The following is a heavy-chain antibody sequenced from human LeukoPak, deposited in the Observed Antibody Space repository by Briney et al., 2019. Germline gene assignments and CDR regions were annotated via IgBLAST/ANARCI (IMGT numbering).Heavy chain of an antibody. CDR2: ISRSGTTK. CDR3: AREGLGYYGDFDY. D-gene: IGHD3-22*01. CDR1: GFIFSDHD. J-gene: IGHJ4*02. V-gene: IGHV3-11*01. Sequence: PGGSLRLSCAASGFIFSDHDMDWIRQAPGKGLEWISYISRSGTTKYYADSVKGRFTISRDNADNSLYLQLNSLRAEDTAVYYCAREGLGYYGDFDYWGQGTLVTVSS.